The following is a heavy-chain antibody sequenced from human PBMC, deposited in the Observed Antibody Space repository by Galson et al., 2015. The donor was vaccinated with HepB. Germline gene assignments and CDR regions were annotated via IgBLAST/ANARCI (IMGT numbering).Heavy chain of an antibody. CDR3: ARPNSGTYYGMDV. J-gene: IGHJ6*02. D-gene: IGHD1-26*01. Sequence: SLRLSCAASGFTFSSYWMHWVRQAPGKGLVWVSRINTDGSTTSYADSVKGRFTISRDNAKNTLYLQMNSLRAEDTALYYCARPNSGTYYGMDVWGQGTTVTVSS. CDR1: GFTFSSYW. V-gene: IGHV3-74*01. CDR2: INTDGSTT.